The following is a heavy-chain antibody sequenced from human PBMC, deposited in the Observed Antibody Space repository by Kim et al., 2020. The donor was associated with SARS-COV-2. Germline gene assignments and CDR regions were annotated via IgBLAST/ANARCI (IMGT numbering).Heavy chain of an antibody. V-gene: IGHV3-21*01. CDR1: GFTFSSYS. Sequence: GGSLRLSCAASGFTFSSYSMNWVRQAPGKGLEWVSSISSSSIYIYYSDSVKGRFAISSDNAKNSLYLQMNSLRAEDTAVYYCARAYSSGGAYFDYWGQVT. CDR3: ARAYSSGGAYFDY. J-gene: IGHJ4*02. CDR2: ISSSSIYI. D-gene: IGHD6-19*01.